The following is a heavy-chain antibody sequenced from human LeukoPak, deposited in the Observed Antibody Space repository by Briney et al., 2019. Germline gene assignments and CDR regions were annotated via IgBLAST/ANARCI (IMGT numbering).Heavy chain of an antibody. V-gene: IGHV3-33*08. Sequence: GGSLRLSCAASGFTFSSDGMSWVRQAPGKGLEWVAIIWYDGSNKYYADSVKGRFTISRDNSKNTLYLQMNSLRAEDTAVYYCARDYGTTAGFSKGYFHHWGQGTLVTVSS. D-gene: IGHD1-14*01. CDR1: GFTFSSDG. CDR3: ARDYGTTAGFSKGYFHH. J-gene: IGHJ1*01. CDR2: IWYDGSNK.